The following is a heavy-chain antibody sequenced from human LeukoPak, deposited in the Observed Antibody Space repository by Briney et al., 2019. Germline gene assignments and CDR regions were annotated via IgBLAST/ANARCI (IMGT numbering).Heavy chain of an antibody. CDR1: GGSISSGTYS. CDR2: IYYSGTT. V-gene: IGHV4-30-4*07. CDR3: ARDGRYYYAFDI. J-gene: IGHJ3*02. D-gene: IGHD1-26*01. Sequence: PSETLSLTCAVSGGSISSGTYSWSWIRQPPGKGLEWIGYIYYSGTTYYHPSLKSRVTISVDTSKNQFSLKLSSLTAADTAVYYCARDGRYYYAFDIWGQGTMVTVSS.